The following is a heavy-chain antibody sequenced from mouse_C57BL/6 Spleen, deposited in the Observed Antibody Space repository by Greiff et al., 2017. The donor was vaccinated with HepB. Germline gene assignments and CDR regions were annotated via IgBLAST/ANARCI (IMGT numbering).Heavy chain of an antibody. J-gene: IGHJ3*01. CDR2: IYPGDGDT. V-gene: IGHV1-82*01. CDR1: GYAFSSSW. CDR3: ASKDRGDYDGFAY. Sequence: QVHVKQSGPELVKPGASVKISCKASGYAFSSSWMNWVKQRPGKGLEWIGRIYPGDGDTNYNGKFKGKATLTADKSSSTAYMQLSSLTSEDSAVYFCASKDRGDYDGFAYWGQGTLVTVSA. D-gene: IGHD2-4*01.